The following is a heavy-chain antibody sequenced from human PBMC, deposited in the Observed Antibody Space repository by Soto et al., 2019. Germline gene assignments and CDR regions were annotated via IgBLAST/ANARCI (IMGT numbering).Heavy chain of an antibody. CDR2: ISSSGSTI. V-gene: IGHV3-11*01. CDR1: GFTFSDYY. CDR3: ARRTYNWNDVDTLYYYYYYMDV. D-gene: IGHD1-20*01. Sequence: QVQLVESGGGLVKPGGSLRLSCAASGFTFSDYYMSWIRQAPGKGLEWVSYISSSGSTIYYADAVKGRFTLSRENAKNSLYLQMNSLRAEDTAVYYCARRTYNWNDVDTLYYYYYYMDVWGNGTTVTVSS. J-gene: IGHJ6*03.